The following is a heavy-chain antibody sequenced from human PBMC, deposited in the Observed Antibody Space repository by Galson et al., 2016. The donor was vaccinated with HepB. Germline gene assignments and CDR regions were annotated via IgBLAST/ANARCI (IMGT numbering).Heavy chain of an antibody. D-gene: IGHD6-19*01. CDR3: STVVRSGWYDN. CDR1: GLTFSSYA. CDR2: LIGSAGST. Sequence: SLRLSCAASGLTFSSYAMGWVRQAPGKGLEWVSALIGSAGSTYYADSVKGRFTISKDNTKNTLYLQMNSLRADDTAVYYCSTVVRSGWYDNWGQGTLITVSS. V-gene: IGHV3-23*01. J-gene: IGHJ4*02.